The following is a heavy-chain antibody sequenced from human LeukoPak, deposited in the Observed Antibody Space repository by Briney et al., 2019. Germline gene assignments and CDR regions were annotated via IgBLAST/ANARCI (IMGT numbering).Heavy chain of an antibody. J-gene: IGHJ1*01. Sequence: ASVKVSCKVSGYTLTELSMHWVRQAPGKGLEWMGGFDPEDGETIYAQKFQGRVTMTEDTSTDTAYMELSSLRSEDTAVYYCATGAWEPGYFQHWGQGTLVTVSS. CDR1: GYTLTELS. V-gene: IGHV1-24*01. CDR2: FDPEDGET. D-gene: IGHD1-26*01. CDR3: ATGAWEPGYFQH.